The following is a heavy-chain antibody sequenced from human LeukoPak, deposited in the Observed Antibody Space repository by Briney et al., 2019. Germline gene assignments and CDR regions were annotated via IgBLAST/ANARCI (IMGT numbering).Heavy chain of an antibody. Sequence: PGGSLRLSCAASGFTFKTYAMSWVRQAPGKGPEWVSAISPSGDNTYYADSVKGRFTISRDNSKNILYLQMNSLRVEDTAIYYCAKDLRHRSTCNYYGWFDSWGQGTLVTVSS. CDR1: GFTFKTYA. CDR3: AKDLRHRSTCNYYGWFDS. D-gene: IGHD3-3*01. V-gene: IGHV3-23*01. J-gene: IGHJ5*01. CDR2: ISPSGDNT.